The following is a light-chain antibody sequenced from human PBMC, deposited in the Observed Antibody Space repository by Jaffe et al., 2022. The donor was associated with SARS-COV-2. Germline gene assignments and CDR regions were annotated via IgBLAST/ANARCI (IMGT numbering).Light chain of an antibody. CDR3: QQYINWPFT. CDR1: QSVNSN. Sequence: EIVMTQSPVTLSVSPGERATLSCRASQSVNSNLAWYQQKPGQAPRLLIFAASTRATGIPVRFSGSGSGTEFTLTISSLQSGDFAVYYCQQYINWPFTFGQGTKLEIK. V-gene: IGKV3-15*01. J-gene: IGKJ2*01. CDR2: AAS.